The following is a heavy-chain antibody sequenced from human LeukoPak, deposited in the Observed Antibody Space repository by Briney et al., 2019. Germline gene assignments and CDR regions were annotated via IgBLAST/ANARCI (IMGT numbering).Heavy chain of an antibody. CDR2: ISSSSSYI. CDR1: GFTFSSYS. D-gene: IGHD2-21*02. J-gene: IGHJ4*02. V-gene: IGHV3-21*01. CDR3: AREFDCGGDCLD. Sequence: GGSLRLSCAASGFTFSSYSMNWVRQAPGKGLEWVSSISSSSSYIYYADSVKGRFTISRDNAKNSLYLQMNSLRAEDTAVYYCAREFDCGGDCLDWGQGTLVTVSS.